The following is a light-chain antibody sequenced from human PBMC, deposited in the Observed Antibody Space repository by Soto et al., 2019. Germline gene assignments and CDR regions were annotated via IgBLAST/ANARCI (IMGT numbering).Light chain of an antibody. CDR3: QQYKDYTWT. Sequence: DIQMTQSPSSLSASVGDRVTITCRASQSISSYLNWYQQKPGKAPKLLIYAASSLQSGVPSRFSGSGSGTDFTLTISSLQPDDFTTFYCQQYKDYTWTLGQGTKVDIK. CDR1: QSISSY. J-gene: IGKJ1*01. V-gene: IGKV1-39*01. CDR2: AAS.